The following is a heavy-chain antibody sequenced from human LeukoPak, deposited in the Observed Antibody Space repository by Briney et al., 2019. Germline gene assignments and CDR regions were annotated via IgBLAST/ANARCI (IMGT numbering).Heavy chain of an antibody. CDR1: GGSISNYY. Sequence: SETLSLTCTVSGGSISNYYWSWIRQPPGMGLEWIGYIYCSGSTNYNPSLKSRVTVSVDTSRNQFSLKLRSVTAADTAVYYCARERYGDFLDWGQGTLVTVSS. V-gene: IGHV4-59*01. CDR3: ARERYGDFLD. J-gene: IGHJ4*02. CDR2: IYCSGST. D-gene: IGHD4-17*01.